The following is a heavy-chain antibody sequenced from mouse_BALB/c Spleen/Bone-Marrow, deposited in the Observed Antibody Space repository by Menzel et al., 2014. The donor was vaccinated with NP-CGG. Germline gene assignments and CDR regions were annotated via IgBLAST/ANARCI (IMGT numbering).Heavy chain of an antibody. J-gene: IGHJ1*01. V-gene: IGHV14-3*02. D-gene: IGHD2-14*01. CDR1: GFNIKDTY. Sequence: DVELQESGAELVKPGASVKLSCTASGFNIKDTYMHWVKQRPEQGLEWIGRIDPANGNTKYDPKFQGKATITADTSSNAAYLQLSSLTSEDTAVYYCASYRYAWYFDAWGAGTTVTVSS. CDR3: ASYRYAWYFDA. CDR2: IDPANGNT.